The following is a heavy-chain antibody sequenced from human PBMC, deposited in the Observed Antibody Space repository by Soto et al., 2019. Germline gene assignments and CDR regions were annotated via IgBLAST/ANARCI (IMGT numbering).Heavy chain of an antibody. CDR2: IYPGDSDT. CDR3: ARQVVPAAPDY. J-gene: IGHJ4*02. D-gene: IGHD2-2*01. V-gene: IGHV5-51*01. Sequence: GESLKISCKGSGYSFTSYWIGWVRQMPGKGLEWMGIIYPGDSDTRYSPSFQGQVTISADKSLSTSYLQWSSLKASDTAMYYCARQVVPAAPDYWGQGTLVTVSS. CDR1: GYSFTSYW.